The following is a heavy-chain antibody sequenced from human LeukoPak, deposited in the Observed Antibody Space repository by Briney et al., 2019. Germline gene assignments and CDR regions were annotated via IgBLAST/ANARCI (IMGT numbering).Heavy chain of an antibody. V-gene: IGHV3-66*01. CDR2: IYSGGST. CDR1: RFTISSNY. Sequence: GGSLRLSCAAYRFTISSNYMSWVRQAPGRGLEWVSVIYSGGSTYYADSVKGRFTISRDNSKNTLFLQMNSLRAGDTAVYYCARGTVTMVDYWGQGTLVTVSS. J-gene: IGHJ4*02. CDR3: ARGTVTMVDY. D-gene: IGHD3-10*01.